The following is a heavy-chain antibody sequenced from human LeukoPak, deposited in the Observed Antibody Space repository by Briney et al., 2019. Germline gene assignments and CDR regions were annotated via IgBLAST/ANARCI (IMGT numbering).Heavy chain of an antibody. CDR1: GGSISSYY. J-gene: IGHJ4*02. Sequence: SETLSLTCTVSGGSISSYYWSWIRQPPGKGLEWIGYIYYSGSTNYNPSLKSRVTISVETSKNQFSLKLSSVTAADTAVYYCAREDWLYRRLDYWGQGTLVTVSS. CDR2: IYYSGST. V-gene: IGHV4-59*12. CDR3: AREDWLYRRLDY. D-gene: IGHD3/OR15-3a*01.